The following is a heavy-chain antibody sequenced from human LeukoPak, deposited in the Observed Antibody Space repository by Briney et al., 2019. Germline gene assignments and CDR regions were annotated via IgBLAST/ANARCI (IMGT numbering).Heavy chain of an antibody. D-gene: IGHD2/OR15-2a*01. V-gene: IGHV3-7*01. CDR3: ARDQYGPFDP. J-gene: IGHJ5*02. Sequence: EGSLRLSCEASVSISNYCMSWVRQAPGKGLEWVANIKEDGSEKYYVDSVKGRFTISRDNAKNSLYLQMTSLRVEDTAVYYCARDQYGPFDPWGQGTLVTVSS. CDR1: VSISNYC. CDR2: IKEDGSEK.